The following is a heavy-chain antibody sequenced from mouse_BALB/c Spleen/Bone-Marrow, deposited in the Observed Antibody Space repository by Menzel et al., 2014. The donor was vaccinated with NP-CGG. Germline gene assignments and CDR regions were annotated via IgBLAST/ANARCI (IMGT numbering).Heavy chain of an antibody. Sequence: LQQSGAELVKPGASVKMSCKASGYTFTSYNMHWVKQTPGQGLEWIGSIYPGNGDTSYNQKFKGKATLTADKSSSDAYMQLSSLTSEGSAVYYCARRGISTAAWYFDVWGAGTTVTVSS. J-gene: IGHJ1*01. CDR3: ARRGISTAAWYFDV. V-gene: IGHV1-12*01. D-gene: IGHD1-2*01. CDR2: IYPGNGDT. CDR1: GYTFTSYN.